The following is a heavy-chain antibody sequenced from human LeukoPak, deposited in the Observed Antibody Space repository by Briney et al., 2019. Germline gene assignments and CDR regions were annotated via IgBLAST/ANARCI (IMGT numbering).Heavy chain of an antibody. CDR3: ARGDDCGGDCYSGNSFDY. CDR1: GYTFTSYY. V-gene: IGHV1-46*01. Sequence: ASVKVSCKASGYTFTSYYMHWVRQAPGQGLEWMGIINPSGGSTSYAQRFQGRVTMTRDTSTSTVYMELSSLRSEDTAVYYCARGDDCGGDCYSGNSFDYWGQGTLVTVSS. D-gene: IGHD2-21*02. J-gene: IGHJ4*02. CDR2: INPSGGST.